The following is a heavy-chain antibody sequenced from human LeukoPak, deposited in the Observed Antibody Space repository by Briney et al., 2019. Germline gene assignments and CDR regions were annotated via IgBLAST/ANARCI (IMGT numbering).Heavy chain of an antibody. CDR3: ARHFRSDSNHRLYYYYYMDV. CDR2: INHSGST. V-gene: IGHV4-34*01. J-gene: IGHJ6*03. Sequence: SETLSLTCAVYVGSCSGYYWSWIPQPPGKGLEWIVEINHSGSTNYNPSLKSRVTISVDTSKNQFSLKLSSVTAADTAVYYCARHFRSDSNHRLYYYYYMDVWGKGTTVTISS. CDR1: VGSCSGYY. D-gene: IGHD3-22*01.